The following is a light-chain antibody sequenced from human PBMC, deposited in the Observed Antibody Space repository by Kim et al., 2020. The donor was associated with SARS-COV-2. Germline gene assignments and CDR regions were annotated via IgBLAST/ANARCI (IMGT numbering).Light chain of an antibody. V-gene: IGKV1-27*01. Sequence: PATVRARVTLTCRASQGISNYVPWYQQKPGKVPKLLIYAASTLQSGVPSRFSGSGSGTDFTLTISGLQPEDVATYYCQKYDSARTFGRGTKVDIK. CDR2: AAS. J-gene: IGKJ1*01. CDR1: QGISNY. CDR3: QKYDSART.